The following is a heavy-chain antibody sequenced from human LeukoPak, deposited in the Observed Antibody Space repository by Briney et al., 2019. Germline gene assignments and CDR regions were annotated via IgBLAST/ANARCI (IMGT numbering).Heavy chain of an antibody. J-gene: IGHJ4*02. CDR2: ISSSGSAI. CDR3: ARVFRGSSPPTRGY. Sequence: GGSLRLSFAASGFTFSSYEMIWVRQAPGKGLEWVSYISSSGSAIFYADSVKGRFTISRDNAKNSLYMQMNSLRAEDTAVYYCARVFRGSSPPTRGYWGQGTLVTVSS. D-gene: IGHD1-26*01. V-gene: IGHV3-48*03. CDR1: GFTFSSYE.